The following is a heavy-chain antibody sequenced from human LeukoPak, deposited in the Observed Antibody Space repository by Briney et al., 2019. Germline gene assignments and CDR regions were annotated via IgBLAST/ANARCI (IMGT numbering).Heavy chain of an antibody. CDR2: ISAYNGNK. D-gene: IGHD3-16*01. CDR3: ARGEVLGYDLTAFDI. CDR1: GYTFTSYG. Sequence: ASVKVSCKASGYTFTSYGISWVRQAPGQGLEWMGWISAYNGNKNYAQKLQGRVTMTTDTSTSTAYMELRSLRSDDTAVYYCARGEVLGYDLTAFDIWGQGTMVTVSS. V-gene: IGHV1-18*01. J-gene: IGHJ3*02.